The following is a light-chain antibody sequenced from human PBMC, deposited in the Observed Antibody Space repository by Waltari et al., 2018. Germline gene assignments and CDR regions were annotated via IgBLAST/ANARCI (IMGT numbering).Light chain of an antibody. CDR3: QQYGSSPSIT. Sequence: EIVLTQSPGTLSLSPGERATLSCWASQSVSSSYLAWYQQKPGQAPRLLIYGASSRATGIPDRFSGSGSGTDFTLTISRLEPEDFAVYYCQQYGSSPSITFGPGTKVDIK. J-gene: IGKJ3*01. CDR1: QSVSSSY. CDR2: GAS. V-gene: IGKV3-20*01.